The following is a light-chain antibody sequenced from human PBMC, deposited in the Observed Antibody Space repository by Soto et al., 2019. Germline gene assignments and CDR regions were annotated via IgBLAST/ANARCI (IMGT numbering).Light chain of an antibody. V-gene: IGKV1-5*01. CDR1: QSISSW. J-gene: IGKJ4*01. CDR2: DAS. CDR3: QQDNSYFALT. Sequence: DIQMTQSPSTLSASVGDRVTITCRASQSISSWLAWYQQKPGKAPKLLIYDASSLESGVPSRFSGSGSGTEFTLTISSLQPDDFATYYCQQDNSYFALTFGGGTKVEIK.